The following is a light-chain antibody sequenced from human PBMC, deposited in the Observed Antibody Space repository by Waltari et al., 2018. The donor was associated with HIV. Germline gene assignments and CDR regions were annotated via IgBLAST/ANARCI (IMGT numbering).Light chain of an antibody. CDR2: SNE. V-gene: IGLV1-47*02. CDR1: NSNIGPNY. CDR3: ASWDDGLSGHV. J-gene: IGLJ1*01. Sequence: QSGLTQPPSLSGTPGQRLTIPCSGNNSNIGPNYVFWYRQVPGTAPTLPVYSNEQRPSGVVDRFSGSRSGASASLVIGGLRVEDEADYYCASWDDGLSGHVFGGGTTVSV.